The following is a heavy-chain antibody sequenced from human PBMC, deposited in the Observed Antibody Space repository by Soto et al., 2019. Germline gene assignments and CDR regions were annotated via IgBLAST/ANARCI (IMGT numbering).Heavy chain of an antibody. CDR2: INSANGNT. V-gene: IGHV1-3*01. CDR1: GYTFTSHA. CDR3: ARGSSDWLPYFDY. D-gene: IGHD3-9*01. Sequence: GASVKVSCKASGYTFTSHAIHWVRQAPGQRLEWMGWINSANGNTKYSQKFQGRATITRDTSASTAYMELSSLRSEDTAVYFCARGSSDWLPYFDYWGQGSLVTVS. J-gene: IGHJ4*02.